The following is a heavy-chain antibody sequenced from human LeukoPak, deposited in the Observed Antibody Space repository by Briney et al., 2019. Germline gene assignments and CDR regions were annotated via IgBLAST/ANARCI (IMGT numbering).Heavy chain of an antibody. Sequence: SETLSLTCAVYGGSFSGYYWSWIRQPPGKGLEWIGEINHSGSTNYNPSLKSRVTISVDKSKNQFSLKLSSVTAADTAVYYCARDPLVYCSGGSCYSVGAFDIWGQGTMVTVSS. J-gene: IGHJ3*02. CDR2: INHSGST. D-gene: IGHD2-15*01. CDR3: ARDPLVYCSGGSCYSVGAFDI. CDR1: GGSFSGYY. V-gene: IGHV4-34*01.